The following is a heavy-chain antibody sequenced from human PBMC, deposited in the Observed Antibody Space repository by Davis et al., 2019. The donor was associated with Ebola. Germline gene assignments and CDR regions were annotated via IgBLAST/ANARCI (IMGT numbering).Heavy chain of an antibody. J-gene: IGHJ4*02. D-gene: IGHD1-1*01. V-gene: IGHV1-18*01. CDR2: INPHNGNT. Sequence: SVNVSCKSSGYTFTSYAMNWVRQAPGQGLEWMGWINPHNGNTNYAQNVQGRVTMTTDTSTTTAYMEVGSLRSDDAAVYYCARAQFPTTSDHWGQGTLVTVSS. CDR3: ARAQFPTTSDH. CDR1: GYTFTSYA.